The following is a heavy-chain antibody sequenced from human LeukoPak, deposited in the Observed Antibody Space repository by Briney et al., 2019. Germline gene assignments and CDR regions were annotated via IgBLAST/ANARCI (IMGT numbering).Heavy chain of an antibody. CDR3: AKDRVVIMPASLNY. Sequence: GGPLRLSCAASGFTFSSYAMSWVRQVPGTGLEWVSAISGSGDDTYYADFVKGRFTISRDNSKNTLYLQMNSLRAEDTAIYYCAKDRVVIMPASLNYWGQGTLVIVSS. CDR2: ISGSGDDT. CDR1: GFTFSSYA. J-gene: IGHJ4*02. V-gene: IGHV3-23*01. D-gene: IGHD2-21*01.